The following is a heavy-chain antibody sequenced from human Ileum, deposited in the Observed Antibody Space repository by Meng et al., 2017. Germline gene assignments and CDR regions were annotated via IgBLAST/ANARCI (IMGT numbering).Heavy chain of an antibody. V-gene: IGHV3-23*03. CDR2: LSGNSNT. D-gene: IGHD3-9*01. CDR3: ARGIGTHGRYYSDY. Sequence: EVQLLESGGGFVQQGGSLRLSCTASGSTFSSYGMSWVRQAPGRGLEWVSGLSGNSNTYYAESVMGRFAISRDNPKNTLYLQMNSLKAEDTAVYYCARGIGTHGRYYSDYWGQGTLVTVSS. CDR1: GSTFSSYG. J-gene: IGHJ4*02.